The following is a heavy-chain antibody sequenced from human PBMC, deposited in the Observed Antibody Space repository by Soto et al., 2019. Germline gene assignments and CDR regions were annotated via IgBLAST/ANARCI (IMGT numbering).Heavy chain of an antibody. J-gene: IGHJ4*02. CDR2: MNPNSGNT. V-gene: IGHV1-8*01. CDR1: GYAVSSYD. CDR3: ARWGKRVRDFDY. Sequence: SLVKVSCKASGYAVSSYDINWVRQATGQGLEWMGWMNPNSGNTGYAQKFQGRVTMTRNTSISTAYMELSSLRSEDTAVYYCARWGKRVRDFDYWGQGTLVTVSS. D-gene: IGHD7-27*01.